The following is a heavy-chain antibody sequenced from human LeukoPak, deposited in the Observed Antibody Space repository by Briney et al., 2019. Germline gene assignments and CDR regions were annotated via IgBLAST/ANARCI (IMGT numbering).Heavy chain of an antibody. CDR3: ARLPSGYTSSLGVFDY. V-gene: IGHV4-39*01. D-gene: IGHD6-13*01. Sequence: SETLSLTCTVSGVSISSSSYYWGWIRQPPGKGLEWIGTIYYNGNTYYNPSLKSRVTISEDTSRNQFSLKLSSVTAADTAIYYCARLPSGYTSSLGVFDYWGQGTLVTASS. CDR2: IYYNGNT. CDR1: GVSISSSSYY. J-gene: IGHJ4*02.